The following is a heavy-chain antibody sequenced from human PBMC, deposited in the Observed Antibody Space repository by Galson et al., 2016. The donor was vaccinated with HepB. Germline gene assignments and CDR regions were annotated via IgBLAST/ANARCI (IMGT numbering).Heavy chain of an antibody. Sequence: SLRLSCAASGFTFSDYYMSWIRQAPGKGLEWVSYISSSGDITHYADSVRGRFTISRDNAKNSLYLQMNNLRDEDTAVYYCGRPTTHNWFDPWGQGTLVTVSS. CDR2: ISSSGDIT. J-gene: IGHJ5*02. V-gene: IGHV3-11*04. D-gene: IGHD5-12*01. CDR3: GRPTTHNWFDP. CDR1: GFTFSDYY.